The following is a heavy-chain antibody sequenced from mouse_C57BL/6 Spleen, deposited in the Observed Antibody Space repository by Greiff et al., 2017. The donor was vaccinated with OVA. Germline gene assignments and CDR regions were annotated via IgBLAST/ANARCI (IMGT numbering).Heavy chain of an antibody. CDR1: GFTFSDYY. CDR3: ARGGELITSGAMDY. J-gene: IGHJ4*01. V-gene: IGHV5-16*01. CDR2: INYDGSST. Sequence: EVNVVESEGGLVQPGRSMKLSCTASGFTFSDYYMAWVRQVPEKGLEWVANINYDGSSTYYLDSLKSRFIISRDNAKNILYLQMSSLKSEDTATYYCARGGELITSGAMDYWGQGTSVTVSS. D-gene: IGHD1-1*01.